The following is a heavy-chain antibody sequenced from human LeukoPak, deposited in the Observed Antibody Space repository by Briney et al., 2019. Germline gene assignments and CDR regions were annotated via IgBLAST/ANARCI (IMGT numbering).Heavy chain of an antibody. Sequence: SVKVSWKTSGNTFNGYYMHMVRHAPGKMLELMGRIIPILGIANYAQKFQGRVTITADKSTSTAYMELSSLRSEDTAVYYCARDRVLVGFDYWGQGTLVTVSS. D-gene: IGHD6-13*01. J-gene: IGHJ4*02. CDR1: GNTFNGYY. CDR2: IIPILGIA. V-gene: IGHV1-69*04. CDR3: ARDRVLVGFDY.